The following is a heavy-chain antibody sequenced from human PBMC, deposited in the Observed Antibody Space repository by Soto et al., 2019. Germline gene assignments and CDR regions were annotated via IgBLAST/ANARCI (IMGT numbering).Heavy chain of an antibody. V-gene: IGHV1-69*13. CDR2: IIPIFGTA. CDR3: ARLGGYSSSPDYYYYGMDV. CDR1: GGTFSSYA. J-gene: IGHJ6*02. Sequence: SVKVSCKASGGTFSSYAISWVRQAPGQGLEWMGGIIPIFGTANYAQRYQGRVTITADESTSTAYIELSSLRSEDTAVYFFARLGGYSSSPDYYYYGMDVWGQGTTVTVSS. D-gene: IGHD6-6*01.